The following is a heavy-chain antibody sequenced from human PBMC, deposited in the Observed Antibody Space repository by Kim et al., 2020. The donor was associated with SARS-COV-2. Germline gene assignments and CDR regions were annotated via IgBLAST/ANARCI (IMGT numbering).Heavy chain of an antibody. Sequence: SETLSLTCTVSGGSISSYYWSWIRQPPGKGLEWIGYIYYSGSTNYNPSLKSRVTISVDTSKNQFSLKLSSVTAADTAVYYCARLSGDKRLGELSLGLFDWGQGTLVTLSS. V-gene: IGHV4-59*01. CDR3: ARLSGDKRLGELSLGLFD. J-gene: IGHJ4*02. CDR2: IYYSGST. CDR1: GGSISSYY. D-gene: IGHD3-16*02.